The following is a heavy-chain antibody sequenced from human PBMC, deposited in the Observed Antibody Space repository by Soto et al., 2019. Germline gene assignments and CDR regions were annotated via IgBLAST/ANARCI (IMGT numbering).Heavy chain of an antibody. CDR2: ISYDGSNK. Sequence: QVQLVESGGGVVQPGRSLRLSCAASGFTFSSYAMHWVRQAPGKGLEWVAVISYDGSNKYYADSVKGRFTISRDNSKNTLYLQMNSLRAEDTAVYYCARDGYCSGGSCPPLDYDYYGMDVW. D-gene: IGHD2-15*01. V-gene: IGHV3-30-3*01. J-gene: IGHJ6*01. CDR1: GFTFSSYA. CDR3: ARDGYCSGGSCPPLDYDYYGMDV.